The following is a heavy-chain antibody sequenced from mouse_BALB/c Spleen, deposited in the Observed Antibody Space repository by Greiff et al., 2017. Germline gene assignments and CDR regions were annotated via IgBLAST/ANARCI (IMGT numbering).Heavy chain of an antibody. D-gene: IGHD2-1*01. CDR2: IDPANGNT. CDR3: ATPYGNSAWFAY. J-gene: IGHJ3*01. V-gene: IGHV14-3*02. CDR1: GFNIKDTY. Sequence: EVQLQQSGAELVKPGASVKLSCTASGFNIKDTYMHWVKQRPEQGLEWIGRIDPANGNTKYDPKFQGKATITADTSSNTAYLQLSSLTSEDTAVYYCATPYGNSAWFAYWGQGTLVTVSA.